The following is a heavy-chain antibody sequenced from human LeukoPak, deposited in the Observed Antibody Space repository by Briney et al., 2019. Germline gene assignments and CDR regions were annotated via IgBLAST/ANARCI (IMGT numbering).Heavy chain of an antibody. CDR2: ISSSSSYI. CDR3: AVRGYSYVYYFDY. Sequence: GGSLRLSCAASGFTFSSYSMNWVRQAPGKGLEWVSSISSSSSYIYYADSVKGRFTISRDNAKNSLYLQMNSLRAEDTAVYYCAVRGYSYVYYFDYWGQGTLVTVSS. CDR1: GFTFSSYS. D-gene: IGHD5-18*01. V-gene: IGHV3-21*01. J-gene: IGHJ4*02.